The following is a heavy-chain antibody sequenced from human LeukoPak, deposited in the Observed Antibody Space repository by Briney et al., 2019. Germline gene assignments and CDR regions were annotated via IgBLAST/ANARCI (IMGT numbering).Heavy chain of an antibody. D-gene: IGHD6-13*01. CDR3: AKDKSSIAAAGTLDY. CDR2: ISWNSGSI. J-gene: IGHJ4*02. CDR1: GFTFSSYS. V-gene: IGHV3-9*01. Sequence: GRSLRLSCAASGFTFSSYSMPWVRQAPGKGLEWVSGISWNSGSIGYADSVKGRFTISRDNAKNSLYLQMNSLRAEDTALYYCAKDKSSIAAAGTLDYWGQGTLVTVSS.